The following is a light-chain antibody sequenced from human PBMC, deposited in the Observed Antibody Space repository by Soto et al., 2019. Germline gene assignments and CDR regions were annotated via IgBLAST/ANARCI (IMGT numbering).Light chain of an antibody. J-gene: IGKJ4*01. CDR1: QDITNS. V-gene: IGKV1-33*01. CDR2: DAS. Sequence: DIQMTQSPSSLSASVGDRVTITCQASQDITNSLNWYQQKPGKAPKLLIYDASNLETGVPSSFSGSGSGTDFTFTISSLQPEHIATYYCQQSDTLPLTFGGGTKVEIK. CDR3: QQSDTLPLT.